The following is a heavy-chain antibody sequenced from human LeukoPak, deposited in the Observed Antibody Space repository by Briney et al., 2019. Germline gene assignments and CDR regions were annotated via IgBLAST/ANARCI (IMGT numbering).Heavy chain of an antibody. Sequence: SGPTLVNPTRTLTLTCTFSGFSLNTRGVGVGWIRQPPGRALEWLALIYWDDDRRYSPSLKSRLTITKDTSKNQVVLTMTDVDPVDTATYFCAHRKNYYDSSVFDNWGQGTLVTVSS. J-gene: IGHJ4*02. CDR3: AHRKNYYDSSVFDN. D-gene: IGHD3-22*01. V-gene: IGHV2-5*02. CDR1: GFSLNTRGVG. CDR2: IYWDDDR.